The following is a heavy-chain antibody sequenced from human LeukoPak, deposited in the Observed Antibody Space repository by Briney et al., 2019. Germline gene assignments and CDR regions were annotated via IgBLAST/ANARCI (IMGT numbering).Heavy chain of an antibody. Sequence: GRSLRLSCAASGFTFRTYWMTWVRQAPGTGLEWVANINQDGSERYYVDSVKGRFTISRDNAQNSLYLQMNSLRAEDTAVYYCVARYSDYWGQGTLVTVSS. CDR1: GFTFRTYW. J-gene: IGHJ4*02. CDR2: INQDGSER. D-gene: IGHD3-9*01. V-gene: IGHV3-7*05. CDR3: VARYSDY.